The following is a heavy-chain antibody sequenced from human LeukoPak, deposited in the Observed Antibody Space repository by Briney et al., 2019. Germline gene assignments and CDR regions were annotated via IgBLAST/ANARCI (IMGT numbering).Heavy chain of an antibody. CDR2: INWNGGST. CDR3: ASGMGSIAARVGNYYYMDV. J-gene: IGHJ6*03. V-gene: IGHV3-20*04. D-gene: IGHD6-6*01. Sequence: GGSLRLSCAASGFTFDDYGMSWVRQAPGKGLEWVSGINWNGGSTYYADSVKGRFTISRDNSKNSLYLQMNSLRAEDTAVYYCASGMGSIAARVGNYYYMDVWGKGTTVTVSS. CDR1: GFTFDDYG.